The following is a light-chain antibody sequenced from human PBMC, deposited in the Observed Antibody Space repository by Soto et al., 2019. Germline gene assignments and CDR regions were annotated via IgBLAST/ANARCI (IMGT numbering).Light chain of an antibody. J-gene: IGLJ1*01. CDR2: EVS. V-gene: IGLV2-14*01. CDR1: SSDVGGYNF. Sequence: QSVLTQPPSVSGSPGQSITISCTGTSSDVGGYNFVSWYQQHPGEAPKLMIYEVSNRPSGVSSRFSGSKSGNTASLNISGLQAEDEADYYCSSYTSSSTRVFGTGTKVTVL. CDR3: SSYTSSSTRV.